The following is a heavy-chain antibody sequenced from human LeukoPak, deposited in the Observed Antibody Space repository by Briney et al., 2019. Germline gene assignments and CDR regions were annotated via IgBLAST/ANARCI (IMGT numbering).Heavy chain of an antibody. CDR1: GFTFSSYS. CDR2: ISTGSLI. J-gene: IGHJ4*02. Sequence: PGGSLRLSCAASGFTFSSYSMNWVRQAPGKGLEWVSYISTGSLIYYADSVKGRFTISRDNAKNSLYLQMNSLRAEDTAVYYCARGSGIYSSPVDYWGQGTLVNVSS. V-gene: IGHV3-48*01. D-gene: IGHD1-26*01. CDR3: ARGSGIYSSPVDY.